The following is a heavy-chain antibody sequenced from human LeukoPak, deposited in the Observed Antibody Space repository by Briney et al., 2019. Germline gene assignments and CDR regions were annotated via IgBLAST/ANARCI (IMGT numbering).Heavy chain of an antibody. V-gene: IGHV3-23*01. CDR2: ISGSGGRT. D-gene: IGHD6-6*01. Sequence: GGSLRLSCAGSGLSFSSYAMNWVRHAPAKALAWVSGISGSGGRTDYADSVKGRFTISRDNSKNTLYLQMNSIRAEDTAVYCCARDEYSSNYHYWGQGTLVTVSS. J-gene: IGHJ4*02. CDR3: ARDEYSSNYHY. CDR1: GLSFSSYA.